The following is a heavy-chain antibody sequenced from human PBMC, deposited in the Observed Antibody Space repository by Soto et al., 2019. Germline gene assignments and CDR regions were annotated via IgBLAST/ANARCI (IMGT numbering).Heavy chain of an antibody. J-gene: IGHJ5*02. D-gene: IGHD1-1*01. V-gene: IGHV1-69*08. CDR2: IIPILGIA. CDR3: ARDVPGYGWFDP. CDR1: GGTFSSYT. Sequence: VQLVQSGAEVKKPGSSVKVSCKASGGTFSSYTISWVRQAPGQGLEWMGRIIPILGIANYAQKFQGRVTITADKSTSTAYMELSSLRSEDTAVYYCARDVPGYGWFDPWGQGTLVTVSS.